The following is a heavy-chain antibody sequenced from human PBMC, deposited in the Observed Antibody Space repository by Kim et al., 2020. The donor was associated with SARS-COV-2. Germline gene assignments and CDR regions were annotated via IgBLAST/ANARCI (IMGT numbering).Heavy chain of an antibody. CDR2: ISYDGSNK. D-gene: IGHD6-19*01. Sequence: GGSLRLSCAASGFTFSSYGMHWVRQAPGKGLEWVAFISYDGSNKYYADSVKGRFTISRDNSKNTLYLQMNSLRAEDTAVYYCARDMAVAGDYCDYGMDVWGQGSPVTVSS. CDR1: GFTFSSYG. V-gene: IGHV3-33*05. CDR3: ARDMAVAGDYCDYGMDV. J-gene: IGHJ6*02.